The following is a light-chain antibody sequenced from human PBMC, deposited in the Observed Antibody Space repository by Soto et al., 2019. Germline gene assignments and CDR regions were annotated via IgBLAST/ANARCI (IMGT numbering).Light chain of an antibody. CDR3: QQYGSSPRT. CDR1: QSVSTSY. Sequence: EIVLTQSPGTLSLSPGERATLSCRASQSVSTSYLAWYQQKPGQAPRLLIYGASSRAAGIPDRFSGSGSGTDFTLTISRLEPEDLAEYYCQQYGSSPRTXGQGTKV. CDR2: GAS. V-gene: IGKV3-20*01. J-gene: IGKJ1*01.